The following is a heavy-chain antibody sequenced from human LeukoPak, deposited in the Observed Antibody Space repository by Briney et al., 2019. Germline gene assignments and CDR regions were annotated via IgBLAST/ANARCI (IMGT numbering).Heavy chain of an antibody. V-gene: IGHV1-18*01. CDR2: ISAYNGNT. Sequence: GASVKVSCKTSGYTFTNYGISWVRQAPGQGLEWMGWISAYNGNTNYEQKIQGRVTMTTDTSTSTAYMELRSLRPDDTAVYYCARDYYDSSGRLDCWGQGTLVTVSS. CDR1: GYTFTNYG. CDR3: ARDYYDSSGRLDC. D-gene: IGHD3-22*01. J-gene: IGHJ4*02.